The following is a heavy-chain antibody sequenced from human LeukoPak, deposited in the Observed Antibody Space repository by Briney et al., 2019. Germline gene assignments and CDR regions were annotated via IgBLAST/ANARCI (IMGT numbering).Heavy chain of an antibody. V-gene: IGHV3-30-3*01. CDR3: ARGRMNWFDP. CDR1: GFTFSSYA. CDR2: ISYDGSNK. J-gene: IGHJ5*02. Sequence: GRSLRLSCAASGFTFSSYAMHWVRQAPGKGLEWVAVISYDGSNKYYADSVKGRFTISRDNSKNTLYLQMNSLRAEDTAVYYCARGRMNWFDPWGQGTLVTVSS. D-gene: IGHD2-8*01.